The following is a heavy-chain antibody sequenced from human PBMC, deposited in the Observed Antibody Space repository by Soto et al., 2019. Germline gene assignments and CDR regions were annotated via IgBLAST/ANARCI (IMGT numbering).Heavy chain of an antibody. CDR1: GFTFSSYW. Sequence: GGSLRLSCAASGFTFSSYWMHWVRQAPGKGLVWVSRINSDGSSTSYADSVKGRFTISRDNAKNTLYLQMNSLRAEDTAVYYCARVSGEQLDYHYYYYYYMDVWGKGTTVTVSS. CDR3: ARVSGEQLDYHYYYYYYMDV. V-gene: IGHV3-74*01. D-gene: IGHD6-13*01. CDR2: INSDGSST. J-gene: IGHJ6*03.